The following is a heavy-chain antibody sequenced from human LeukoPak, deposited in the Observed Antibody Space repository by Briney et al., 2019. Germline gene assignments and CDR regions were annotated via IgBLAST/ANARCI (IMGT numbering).Heavy chain of an antibody. V-gene: IGHV4-30-2*01. CDR1: GGSISSGGYS. CDR2: TYHSGST. D-gene: IGHD4-17*01. J-gene: IGHJ6*02. CDR3: ARAPAYGDYYYYYGMDV. Sequence: PSETLSLTCAVSGGSISSGGYSWSWIRQPPGKGLEWIGYTYHSGSTYYNPSLKSRVTISVDRSKNQFSLKLSSVTAADTAVYYCARAPAYGDYYYYYGMDVWGQGTTVTVSS.